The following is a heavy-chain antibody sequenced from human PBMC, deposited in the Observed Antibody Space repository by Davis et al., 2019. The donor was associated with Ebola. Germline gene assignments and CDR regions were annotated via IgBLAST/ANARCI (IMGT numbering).Heavy chain of an antibody. CDR1: GFTFSSYG. CDR3: AKIGGSYPTGDY. D-gene: IGHD1-26*01. Sequence: GESLKISCAASGFTFSSYGMHWVRQAPGKGLEWVAVIWYDGSNKYYADSVKGRFTISRDNSKNTLYLQMNSLRAEDTAVYYCAKIGGSYPTGDYWGQGTLVTVSS. CDR2: IWYDGSNK. J-gene: IGHJ4*02. V-gene: IGHV3-33*06.